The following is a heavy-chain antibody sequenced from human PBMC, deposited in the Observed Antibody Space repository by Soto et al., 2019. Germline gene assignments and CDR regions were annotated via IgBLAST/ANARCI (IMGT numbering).Heavy chain of an antibody. J-gene: IGHJ6*02. V-gene: IGHV2-70*11. CDR2: IDWDDDK. CDR3: ARDWSGPLYYYYGMDV. D-gene: IGHD3-3*01. CDR1: AFSLSTSGMC. Sequence: ESGPTLVNPTQTLTLTCTFSAFSLSTSGMCVSWIRQPPGKALEWLARIDWDDDKYYSTSLKTRLTISKDTSKNQVVLTMTNMDPVDTATYYCARDWSGPLYYYYGMDVWGQGTTVTVSS.